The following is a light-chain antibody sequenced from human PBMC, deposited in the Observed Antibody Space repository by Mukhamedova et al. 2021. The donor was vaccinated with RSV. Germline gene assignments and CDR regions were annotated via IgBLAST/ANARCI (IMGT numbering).Light chain of an antibody. V-gene: IGKV1-27*01. Sequence: AWSQRRVHGKVPKLLIYAASTLQSGVPSRFSGSGSGTDFTLTISSLQPEDVATYYCQKYNSAPLTFGGGTKVEIK. CDR3: QKYNSAPLT. J-gene: IGKJ4*01. CDR2: AAS.